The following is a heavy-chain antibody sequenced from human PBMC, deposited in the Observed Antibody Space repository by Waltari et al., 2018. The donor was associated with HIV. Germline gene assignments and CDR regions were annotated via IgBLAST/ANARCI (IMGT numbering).Heavy chain of an antibody. Sequence: QVQLVQSGAEVKKPGASVKVSCTASGYTFTGYCMHWVRQAPGQGLEWMGWINPNSGGTNYAQKFQGRVTMTRDTSITTAYMEVSRLRSDDTAVYYCARVPYYYDTSAYPDYWGQGTLVTVSS. V-gene: IGHV1-2*02. CDR1: GYTFTGYC. CDR3: ARVPYYYDTSAYPDY. J-gene: IGHJ4*02. CDR2: INPNSGGT. D-gene: IGHD3-22*01.